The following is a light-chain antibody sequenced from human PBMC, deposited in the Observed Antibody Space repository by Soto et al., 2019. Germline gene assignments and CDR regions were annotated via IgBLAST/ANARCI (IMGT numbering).Light chain of an antibody. J-gene: IGKJ5*01. Sequence: DIQMTQSPSSLSASVGDSVTIACQASQDISNYVNWYQQKPGKAPKLQIYDASNLETGVPSRFSGSGSGTDFTFTISSLQPEDIATYYCQQYDNLPWTFGQGTRLEIK. CDR1: QDISNY. CDR2: DAS. CDR3: QQYDNLPWT. V-gene: IGKV1-33*01.